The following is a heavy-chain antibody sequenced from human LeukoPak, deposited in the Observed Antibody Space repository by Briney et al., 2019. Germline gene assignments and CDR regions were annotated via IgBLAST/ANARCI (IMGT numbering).Heavy chain of an antibody. V-gene: IGHV4-34*01. Sequence: SETLSLTCAVYGGSFSGYFWSWIRQPPGKGLEWIGSIYYSGSTYYNPSLKSRVTISVDTSKNQFSLKLSSVTAADTAVYYCARHETFGVVIVRWFDPWGQGTLVTVSS. CDR3: ARHETFGVVIVRWFDP. CDR1: GGSFSGYF. J-gene: IGHJ5*02. D-gene: IGHD3-3*01. CDR2: IYYSGST.